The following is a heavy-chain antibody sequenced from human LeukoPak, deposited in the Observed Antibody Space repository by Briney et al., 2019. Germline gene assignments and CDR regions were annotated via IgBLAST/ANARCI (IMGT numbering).Heavy chain of an antibody. V-gene: IGHV4-59*06. CDR3: ARGDFWSGYYLGAEYFQH. CDR1: GGSISSYY. CDR2: IYYSGST. J-gene: IGHJ1*01. D-gene: IGHD3-3*01. Sequence: SETLSLTCTVSGGSISSYYWSWIRQHPGKGLEWIGYIYYSGSTYYNPSLKSRVTISVDTSKNQFSLKLSSVTAADTAVYYCARGDFWSGYYLGAEYFQHWGQGTLVTVSS.